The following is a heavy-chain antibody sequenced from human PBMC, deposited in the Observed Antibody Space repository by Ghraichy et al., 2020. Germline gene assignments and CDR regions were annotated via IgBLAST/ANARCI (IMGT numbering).Heavy chain of an antibody. CDR2: IYHNGRT. J-gene: IGHJ5*02. CDR1: GDSLNNYY. CDR3: ARDQEWRTSSSGFDP. D-gene: IGHD2-2*01. Sequence: LSLTCTVSGDSLNNYYWSWIRQAPGKGLEWIGSIYHNGRTKYNPSLKSRVTMSVDTSKNQFSLSLTSVTAADTAVFYCARDQEWRTSSSGFDPWGQGTLVSVSP. V-gene: IGHV4-59*01.